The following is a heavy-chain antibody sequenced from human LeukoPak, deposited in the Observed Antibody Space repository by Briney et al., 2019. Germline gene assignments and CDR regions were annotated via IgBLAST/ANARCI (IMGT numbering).Heavy chain of an antibody. CDR2: ISYDGSNK. CDR3: ARAAGGYSSIRGYFQH. CDR1: GFTFSSYG. J-gene: IGHJ1*01. Sequence: PGGSLRLSCAASGFTFSSYGMHWVRQAPGKGLEWVAVISYDGSNKYYADSVKGRFTISRDNSKNTLYLQMNSLRAEDTAVYYCARAAGGYSSIRGYFQHWGQGTPVTVSS. D-gene: IGHD6-13*01. V-gene: IGHV3-30*03.